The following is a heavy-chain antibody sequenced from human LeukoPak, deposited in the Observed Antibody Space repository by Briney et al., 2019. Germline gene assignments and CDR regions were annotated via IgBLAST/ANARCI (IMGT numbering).Heavy chain of an antibody. Sequence: ASVKVSCKASGYTFTSYYMHWVRQAPGQGLEWMGIINPSGGSTSYAQKFQGRVTMTRDMSTSTVYMELSNLRSDDTAVYYCARAQAGNYDWPLDLWGQGTLVTVSS. D-gene: IGHD5-12*01. CDR3: ARAQAGNYDWPLDL. CDR2: INPSGGST. CDR1: GYTFTSYY. V-gene: IGHV1-46*01. J-gene: IGHJ5*02.